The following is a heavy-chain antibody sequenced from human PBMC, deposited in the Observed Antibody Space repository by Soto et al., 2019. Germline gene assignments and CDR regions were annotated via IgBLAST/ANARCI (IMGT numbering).Heavy chain of an antibody. D-gene: IGHD6-13*01. J-gene: IGHJ6*02. Sequence: GASLKISCKGSGYRFTNYWIGWVRQMPGKGLEWMGIIYPGDSEIRYSPSFEGQVTISADKSISTAYLQWSSLKASDTAMYYCAKSPAYRAAAVCLGLFGMDVWGQGTTVTVSS. CDR2: IYPGDSEI. V-gene: IGHV5-51*01. CDR3: AKSPAYRAAAVCLGLFGMDV. CDR1: GYRFTNYW.